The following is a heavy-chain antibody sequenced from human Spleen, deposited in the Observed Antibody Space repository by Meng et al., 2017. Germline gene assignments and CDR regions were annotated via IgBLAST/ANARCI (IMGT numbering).Heavy chain of an antibody. CDR1: GFTFDDYG. D-gene: IGHD6-19*01. CDR2: INWNGGST. Sequence: GESLKISCAASGFTFDDYGMSWVRQAPGKGLEWVSGINWNGGSTGYADSVKGRFTISRDNAKNSLYLQMNSLRAEDTALYYCAKDIGIAVARGAFDIWGQGTMVTVSS. V-gene: IGHV3-20*04. J-gene: IGHJ3*02. CDR3: AKDIGIAVARGAFDI.